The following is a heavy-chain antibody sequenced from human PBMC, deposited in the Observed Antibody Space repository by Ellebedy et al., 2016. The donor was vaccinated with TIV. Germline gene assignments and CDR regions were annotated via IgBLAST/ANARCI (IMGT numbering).Heavy chain of an antibody. V-gene: IGHV3-48*04. CDR3: ARAFSIPAAAFDY. CDR2: ISSGSSTK. CDR1: GFSFSSYS. J-gene: IGHJ4*02. Sequence: GGSLRLXXAASGFSFSSYSINWVRQAPGKGLQWVSYISSGSSTKLYEDSLKGRFTISRDNAKNSLYLQMNSLRAEDTAVYYCARAFSIPAAAFDYWGQGTLVTVSS. D-gene: IGHD6-13*01.